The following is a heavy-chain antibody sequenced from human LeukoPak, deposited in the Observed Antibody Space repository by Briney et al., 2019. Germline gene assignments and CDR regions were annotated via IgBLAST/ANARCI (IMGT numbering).Heavy chain of an antibody. CDR1: GFTFSSYG. V-gene: IGHV3-30*18. CDR2: ISYDGSNK. CDR3: AKESRWLQLAGYYYGMDV. Sequence: PGGSLRLSCAASGFTFSSYGMHWVRQAPGKGLEWVAVISYDGSNKYYADSVKGRFTISRDNSKNTLYLQMNSLRAEDTAVYYCAKESRWLQLAGYYYGMDVWGQGTTVTVSS. J-gene: IGHJ6*02. D-gene: IGHD5-24*01.